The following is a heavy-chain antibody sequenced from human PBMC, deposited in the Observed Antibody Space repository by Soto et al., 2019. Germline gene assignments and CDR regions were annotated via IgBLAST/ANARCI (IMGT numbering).Heavy chain of an antibody. V-gene: IGHV1-24*01. Sequence: ASVKVSCKVSGYTLTELSMHWVRQAPGKGLEWMGGFDPEDGETIYAQKFQGRVTMTEDTSTDTAYMELSSLRSEDTAVYYCATDSPYDFWSGAYWTWGQGTLVTVSS. J-gene: IGHJ5*02. CDR1: GYTLTELS. D-gene: IGHD3-3*01. CDR3: ATDSPYDFWSGAYWT. CDR2: FDPEDGET.